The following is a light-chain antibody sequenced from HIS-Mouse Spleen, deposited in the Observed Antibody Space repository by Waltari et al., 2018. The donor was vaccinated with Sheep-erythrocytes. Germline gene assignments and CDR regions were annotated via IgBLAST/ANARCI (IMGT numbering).Light chain of an antibody. Sequence: QSVLTQPPSASGTPGQRVTISCSGSSSNIGNNYVYWYQQRPGTAPKLLIPRNTPRPPGCPDRCSGSKSGTSASLAISGLRSEDEADYYCAAWDDSLSGNWVFGGGTKLTVL. V-gene: IGLV1-47*01. J-gene: IGLJ3*02. CDR1: SSNIGNNY. CDR3: AAWDDSLSGNWV. CDR2: RNT.